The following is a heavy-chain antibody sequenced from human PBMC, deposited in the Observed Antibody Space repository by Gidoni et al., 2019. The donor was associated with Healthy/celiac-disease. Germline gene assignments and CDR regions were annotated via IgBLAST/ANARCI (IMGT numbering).Heavy chain of an antibody. J-gene: IGHJ5*02. CDR2: IIPIFGTA. CDR3: ARCKIGYCSGGSCYDRWNWFDP. D-gene: IGHD2-15*01. CDR1: GGTFSSYA. V-gene: IGHV1-69*01. Sequence: QVQLVQSGAEVKKPGSSVKVSCKASGGTFSSYAISWVRQAPGQGLEWMGGIIPIFGTANYAQKFQGRVTITADESTSTAYMELSSLRSEDTAVYYCARCKIGYCSGGSCYDRWNWFDPWGQGTLVTVSS.